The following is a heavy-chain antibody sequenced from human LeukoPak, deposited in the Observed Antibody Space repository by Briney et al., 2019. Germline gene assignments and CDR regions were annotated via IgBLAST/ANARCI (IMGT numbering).Heavy chain of an antibody. D-gene: IGHD2-15*01. CDR1: GGSISSYY. J-gene: IGHJ3*02. CDR3: AREILLLSQDAFDI. CDR2: IYTSGST. Sequence: PSETLSLTCPVPGGSISSYYWSWIRQPAGKGLDWIGRIYTSGSTNYNPSLKSRVTMSVDTSKNQFSLKLSSVTAADTAVYYCAREILLLSQDAFDIWGQGTMVTVSS. V-gene: IGHV4-4*07.